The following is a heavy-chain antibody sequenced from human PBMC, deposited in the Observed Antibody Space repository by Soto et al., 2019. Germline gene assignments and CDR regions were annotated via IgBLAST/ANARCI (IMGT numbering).Heavy chain of an antibody. Sequence: ASVKVSCKASGYTFTNYVITWVRQAPGQGLEWMGGIGAYNGDTHYTEKLQGRVTMTTDTSTSTAYMELRSLRSDDTAVYYCARDSPDILTGYYPDYWGQGTLVTVSS. CDR2: IGAYNGDT. D-gene: IGHD3-9*01. CDR1: GYTFTNYV. CDR3: ARDSPDILTGYYPDY. J-gene: IGHJ4*02. V-gene: IGHV1-18*01.